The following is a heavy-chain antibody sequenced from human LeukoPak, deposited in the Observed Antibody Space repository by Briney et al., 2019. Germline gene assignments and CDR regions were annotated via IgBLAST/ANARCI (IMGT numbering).Heavy chain of an antibody. Sequence: PGGSLRLSCAVSGFSFSNYAMTWVRQAPGKGLEWVSGISGSGGSTWYADSVKVRFTISRANSKNMIYLQMSSLRAEDTALYYCAKAPRHDLAGFYFDYWGQGTLVTVSS. V-gene: IGHV3-23*01. J-gene: IGHJ4*02. CDR2: ISGSGGST. CDR3: AKAPRHDLAGFYFDY. CDR1: GFSFSNYA. D-gene: IGHD3-3*01.